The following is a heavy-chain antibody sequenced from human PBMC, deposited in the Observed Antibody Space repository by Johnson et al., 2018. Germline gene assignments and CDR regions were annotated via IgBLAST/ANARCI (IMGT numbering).Heavy chain of an antibody. CDR3: AQTAASYSEYFQH. Sequence: QVQLVESGGGVVQPGRSLRLSCAASGFTFSSYGMHWVRQAPGKGLEWVAVIWYDGSNKYYADSVRGRFTISRDNSKNTLYLQMNSLRAEDTAVYYCAQTAASYSEYFQHWGQVTLVTVSS. J-gene: IGHJ1*01. CDR1: GFTFSSYG. D-gene: IGHD2-15*01. CDR2: IWYDGSNK. V-gene: IGHV3-33*01.